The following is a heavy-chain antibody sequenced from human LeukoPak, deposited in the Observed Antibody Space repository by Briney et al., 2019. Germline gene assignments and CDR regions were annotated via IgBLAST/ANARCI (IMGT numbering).Heavy chain of an antibody. CDR3: ARAGGYDLNWFDP. CDR2: IIPIFGTA. D-gene: IGHD5-12*01. V-gene: IGHV1-69*05. CDR1: GGTFSSYA. J-gene: IGHJ5*02. Sequence: SVKVSCKASGGTFSSYAISWVRQAPGQGLEWMGGIIPIFGTANYAQKFQGRVTITTDESTSTAYMELSSLRSEDTAVYYCARAGGYDLNWFDPGAREPWSPSPQ.